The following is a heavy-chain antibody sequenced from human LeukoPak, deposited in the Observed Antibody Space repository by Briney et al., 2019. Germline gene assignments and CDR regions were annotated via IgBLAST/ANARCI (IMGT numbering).Heavy chain of an antibody. Sequence: GASVKVSCKASGYTFTSYYMHWVRQAPGQGLEWMGIINPSGGSTSYAQTFQGRVTMTRDMSTSTVYMELSSLRSEDTAVYYCARPLTGVTALDYWGQGTLVTVSS. J-gene: IGHJ4*01. CDR2: INPSGGST. D-gene: IGHD2-21*02. CDR3: ARPLTGVTALDY. CDR1: GYTFTSYY. V-gene: IGHV1-46*01.